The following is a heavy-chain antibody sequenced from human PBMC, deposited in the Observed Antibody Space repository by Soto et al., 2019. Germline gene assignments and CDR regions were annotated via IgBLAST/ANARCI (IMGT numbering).Heavy chain of an antibody. CDR3: ASLVQGQQLVKDYFDY. CDR2: INHSGST. Sequence: QVQLQQWGAGLLKPSETLSLTCAVYGGSFSGYYWSWIRQPPGKGLEWIGEINHSGSTNYNPSLKRRVTISVDTSKNQFSLKLSSVTAADTAVYYCASLVQGQQLVKDYFDYWGQGTLVTVSS. V-gene: IGHV4-34*01. CDR1: GGSFSGYY. D-gene: IGHD6-13*01. J-gene: IGHJ4*02.